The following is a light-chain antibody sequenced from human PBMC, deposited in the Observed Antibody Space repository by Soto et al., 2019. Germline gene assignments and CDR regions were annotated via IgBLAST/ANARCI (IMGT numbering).Light chain of an antibody. J-gene: IGLJ1*01. Sequence: QSALTQPASVSGSPGQSITISCTGTSSDVGGYNYVSWYQQHPGKAPKLMIYDVTKRPSGVPNRFSGSKSGNRASLTISGLQAEDEADYYCCSYAGSYSYVFGVGTKLTVL. V-gene: IGLV2-11*01. CDR1: SSDVGGYNY. CDR2: DVT. CDR3: CSYAGSYSYV.